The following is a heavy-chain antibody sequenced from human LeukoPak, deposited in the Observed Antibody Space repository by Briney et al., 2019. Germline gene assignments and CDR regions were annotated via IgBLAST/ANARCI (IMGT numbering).Heavy chain of an antibody. CDR1: GYSITNDYY. J-gene: IGHJ4*02. CDR2: VYHGGST. V-gene: IGHV4-38-2*02. CDR3: ARVHSWSGPDY. Sequence: KTSETLSLTCTVCGYSITNDYYWGWIRQPPGKGLEWIGSVYHGGSTYHNPSLRSRVTIFVDTSKNQFSLTLRSVTAADTAVYFCARVHSWSGPDYWGQGTLVTVSS. D-gene: IGHD3-3*02.